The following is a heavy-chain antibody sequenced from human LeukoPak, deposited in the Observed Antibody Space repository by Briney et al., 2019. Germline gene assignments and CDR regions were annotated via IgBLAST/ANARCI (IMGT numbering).Heavy chain of an antibody. CDR1: SGSA. CDR3: AKGHRSSSSFFDS. V-gene: IGHV3-23*01. CDR2: INGRGDDT. J-gene: IGHJ4*02. Sequence: PGGSLRLSCAAFSGSAMSWVRQAPGRGLEWVSAINGRGDDTYYPDSVKGRFTISRDNSNNTLYLQMNSLRAEDTAVYYCAKGHRSSSSFFDSWGQGILVTVSS. D-gene: IGHD6-19*01.